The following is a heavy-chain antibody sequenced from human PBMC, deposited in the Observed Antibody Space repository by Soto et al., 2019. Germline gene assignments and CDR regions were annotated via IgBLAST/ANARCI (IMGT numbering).Heavy chain of an antibody. D-gene: IGHD2-15*01. CDR2: ISVSGDYT. CDR3: ATRHLSLCSGGTCNTSDF. J-gene: IGHJ4*02. V-gene: IGHV3-23*01. Sequence: GGSLRLSCAASGFTFSTYAMNWVRQAPGKGLEWVSTISVSGDYTYYADSVKGRFTISRDNSKNTQYLQMNSLRADDTAMYYCATRHLSLCSGGTCNTSDFWGQGALVTVSS. CDR1: GFTFSTYA.